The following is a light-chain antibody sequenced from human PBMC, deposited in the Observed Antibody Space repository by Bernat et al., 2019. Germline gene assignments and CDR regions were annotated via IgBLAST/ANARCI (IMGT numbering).Light chain of an antibody. J-gene: IGKJ4*01. CDR2: GAS. CDR1: QSLPNRY. Sequence: EIVLTQSPGTLPLSPGERATLSCRASQSLPNRYLARYQQIPGQAPSLLIYGASNRATGIPARFSGSGSGTDFTLTISSLEPEDFAVYYCQQRSNWPPLTFGGGTKVEIK. CDR3: QQRSNWPPLT. V-gene: IGKV3-11*01.